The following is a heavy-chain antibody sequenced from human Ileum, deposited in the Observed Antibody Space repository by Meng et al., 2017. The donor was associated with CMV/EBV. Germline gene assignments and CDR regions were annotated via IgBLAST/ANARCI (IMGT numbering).Heavy chain of an antibody. CDR2: INTYNDNS. CDR3: ARVQLSGVFDY. CDR1: GDPFTNSG. V-gene: IGHV1-18*01. D-gene: IGHD1-26*01. Sequence: HVRMCQYESAVKKPGASMKGPRTPSGDPFTNSGITWVRQAPGQGLEWMGWINTYNDNSNSAQKFQDRFTMTKDTSTRTAHMELRSLTSDDTAVYYCARVQLSGVFDYWGQGTLVTVSS. J-gene: IGHJ4*02.